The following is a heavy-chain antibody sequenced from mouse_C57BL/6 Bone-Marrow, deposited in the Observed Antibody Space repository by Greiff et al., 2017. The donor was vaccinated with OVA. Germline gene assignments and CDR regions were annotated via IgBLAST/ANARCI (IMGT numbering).Heavy chain of an antibody. CDR1: GFTFTSYC. CDR3: TRSLPYFDY. J-gene: IGHJ2*01. CDR2: INPSSGYT. Sequence: QVQLVQSGAELAKPGASVKLSCTASGFTFTSYCMHWVKQSPGQGLEWIGYINPSSGYTKYNQKFKDRVTLSADKSTSTAYMQLSSLTYEDSAVYYCTRSLPYFDYWGQGTTLTVSS. V-gene: IGHV1-7*01.